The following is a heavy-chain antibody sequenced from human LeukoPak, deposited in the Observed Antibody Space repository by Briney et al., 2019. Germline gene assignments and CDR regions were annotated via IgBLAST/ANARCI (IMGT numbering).Heavy chain of an antibody. CDR1: GGSFSGYY. CDR3: ARADSSGYRYYYYMDV. V-gene: IGHV4-34*01. J-gene: IGHJ6*03. D-gene: IGHD3-22*01. Sequence: SETLSLTCAVYGGSFSGYYWSWIRQPPGKGLEWIGEINHSGSTNYNPSLKSRVTISVDTSKNKFSLKLSSVTAADTAVYYCARADSSGYRYYYYMDVWGKGTTVTIS. CDR2: INHSGST.